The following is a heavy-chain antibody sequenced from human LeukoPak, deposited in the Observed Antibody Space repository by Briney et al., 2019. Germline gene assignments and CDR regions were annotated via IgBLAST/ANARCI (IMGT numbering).Heavy chain of an antibody. Sequence: GRSLRLSCAASGFTFSNYAMHWVRQAPGRGLEWVAVISYDGRNKYSADSVKGRFTISRDNSKNTLYLQMNSLRAEDTAVYYCARGGGATDHFDYWGQGILVTVSS. CDR2: ISYDGRNK. CDR3: ARGGGATDHFDY. CDR1: GFTFSNYA. V-gene: IGHV3-30-3*01. J-gene: IGHJ4*02. D-gene: IGHD1-26*01.